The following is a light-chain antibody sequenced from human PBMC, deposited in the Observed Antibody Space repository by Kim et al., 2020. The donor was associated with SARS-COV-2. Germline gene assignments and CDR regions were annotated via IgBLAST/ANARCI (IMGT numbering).Light chain of an antibody. CDR3: QQYCSSIT. CDR1: RGVSGSY. J-gene: IGKJ5*01. CDR2: GAS. V-gene: IGKV3-20*01. Sequence: LSPGERATLCSGASRGVSGSYLAWYQQRPGQRPRLLVYGASTRATGIPDRCSGSGSGTDFTLTISRLEPEDLAVYYCQQYCSSITFGQGTRLEIK.